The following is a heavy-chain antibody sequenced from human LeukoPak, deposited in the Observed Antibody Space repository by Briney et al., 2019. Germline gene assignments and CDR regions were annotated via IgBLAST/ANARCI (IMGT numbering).Heavy chain of an antibody. D-gene: IGHD2-2*01. CDR1: GFTFSSYG. J-gene: IGHJ4*02. Sequence: GGSLRLSCAASGFTFSSYGMHWVRQAPGKGLEWVAVISYDGSNKYYADSVKGRFTISRDNSKNTLYLQMNSLRAEDTAVYYCAKEILYCSSTSCYAVFDYWGQGTLVTVSS. V-gene: IGHV3-30*18. CDR3: AKEILYCSSTSCYAVFDY. CDR2: ISYDGSNK.